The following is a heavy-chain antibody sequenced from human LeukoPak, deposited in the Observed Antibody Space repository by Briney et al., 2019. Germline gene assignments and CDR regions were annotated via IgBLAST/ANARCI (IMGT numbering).Heavy chain of an antibody. V-gene: IGHV1-24*01. CDR2: FDPEGGET. CDR1: GYTLTELS. D-gene: IGHD3-22*01. J-gene: IGHJ4*02. Sequence: ASLKVSCKVSGYTLTELSMHWVRQAPGKGLEWMGGFDPEGGETIYAQKFQGRVTMTEDTSTDTAYMELSSLRSEDTAVYYCATAYYYDSSGYVDYWGQGTLVTVSS. CDR3: ATAYYYDSSGYVDY.